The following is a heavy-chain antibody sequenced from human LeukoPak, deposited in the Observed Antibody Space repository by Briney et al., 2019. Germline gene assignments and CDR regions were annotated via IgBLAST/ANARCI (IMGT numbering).Heavy chain of an antibody. CDR1: GFTFSSYG. D-gene: IGHD6-13*01. Sequence: GGSLRLSCAASGFTFSSYGMSWVRQAPGKGLEWVSAISGSGGSTYYADSVKGRFTISRDNAKNSLYLQMNSLRAEDTAVYYCASWAGTATGFSGPFDYWGQGTLVTVSS. V-gene: IGHV3-23*01. CDR3: ASWAGTATGFSGPFDY. J-gene: IGHJ4*02. CDR2: ISGSGGST.